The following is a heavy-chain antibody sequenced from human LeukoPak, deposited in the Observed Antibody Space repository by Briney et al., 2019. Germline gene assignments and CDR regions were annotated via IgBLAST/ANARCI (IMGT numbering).Heavy chain of an antibody. D-gene: IGHD2-21*01. CDR3: EKDMTEHRSPLYNWLDP. CDR1: GFTFDDYA. J-gene: IGHJ5*02. V-gene: IGHV3-9*01. Sequence: GRSLRLSCAASGFTFDDYAMHWVRQAPGKGLEWVSGISWNSGSIGYADSVKGRFTISRDNAKNSLYLQMNSLRAGDTALYYCEKDMTEHRSPLYNWLDPGGRGTLVTVSS. CDR2: ISWNSGSI.